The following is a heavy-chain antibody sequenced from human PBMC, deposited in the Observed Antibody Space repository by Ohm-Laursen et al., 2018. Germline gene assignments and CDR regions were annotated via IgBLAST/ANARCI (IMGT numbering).Heavy chain of an antibody. D-gene: IGHD2-8*02. CDR1: GFAFSNSW. CDR2: INQDGSEK. Sequence: SLRLSCAASGFAFSNSWLTWVRQAPGKGLEWVAHINQDGSEKNYGDSVKGRFTISRDNAKNSLYLQMNSLRVEDTAVYYCARHGRWCFDSWGQGTLVTVSS. V-gene: IGHV3-7*01. CDR3: ARHGRWCFDS. J-gene: IGHJ4*02.